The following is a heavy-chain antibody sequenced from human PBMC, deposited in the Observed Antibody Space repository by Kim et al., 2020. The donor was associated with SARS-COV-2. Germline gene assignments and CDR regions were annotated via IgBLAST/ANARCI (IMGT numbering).Heavy chain of an antibody. Sequence: SETLSLTCAVSDTSVTSGTYYWSWFRQPPGGGGLEWIGYIYYSGSTNYNPSLKSRVTISLDTSKNLFSLKLTSVTAADTAVYYCAAQKDVVIVPPSTDYWGQGTLVTVSS. CDR2: IYYSGST. J-gene: IGHJ4*02. V-gene: IGHV4-61*01. CDR1: DTSVTSGTYY. D-gene: IGHD3-10*01. CDR3: AAQKDVVIVPPSTDY.